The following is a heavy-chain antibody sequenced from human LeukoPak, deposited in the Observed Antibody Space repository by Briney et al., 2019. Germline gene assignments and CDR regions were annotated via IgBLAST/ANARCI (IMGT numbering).Heavy chain of an antibody. Sequence: GGSLRLSCAASGFTFSSYGMSWVRQAPGKGLEWVSAISGSGGSTYYADSVKGRFTISRDNSKNTLYLQMNSLRAEDTAVYYCAKEAPRNIAAAFYFDCWGQGTLVTVSS. CDR1: GFTFSSYG. D-gene: IGHD6-13*01. CDR3: AKEAPRNIAAAFYFDC. J-gene: IGHJ4*02. V-gene: IGHV3-23*01. CDR2: ISGSGGST.